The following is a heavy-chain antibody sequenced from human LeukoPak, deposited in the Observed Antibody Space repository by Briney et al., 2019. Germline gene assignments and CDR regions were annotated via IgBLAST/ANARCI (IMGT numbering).Heavy chain of an antibody. V-gene: IGHV3-30*02. Sequence: PGGSLRLSCAASGFTFSSYGMHWVRQAPGKGLEWVAFIRYDGSNKYYVDSVKGRFTISRDNSKNTLYLQMNSLRVEDTAVYYCPKDLVYCSSTSCYDDWYFDLWGRGILVTVSS. CDR3: PKDLVYCSSTSCYDDWYFDL. D-gene: IGHD2-2*01. CDR1: GFTFSSYG. CDR2: IRYDGSNK. J-gene: IGHJ2*01.